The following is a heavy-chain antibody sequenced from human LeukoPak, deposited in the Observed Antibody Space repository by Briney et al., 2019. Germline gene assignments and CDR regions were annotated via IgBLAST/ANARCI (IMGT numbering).Heavy chain of an antibody. D-gene: IGHD3-10*01. CDR3: AKRSRGYLFDY. V-gene: IGHV3-48*01. J-gene: IGHJ4*02. CDR2: ISGSSSTI. CDR1: GLTFSSYW. Sequence: GGSLRLSCAASGLTFSSYWMHWVRQAPGKGLEWVSYISGSSSTIYYADSVKGRFTISRDNAKNSLYLQMNSLRAEDTAVYYCAKRSRGYLFDYWGQGTLVTVSS.